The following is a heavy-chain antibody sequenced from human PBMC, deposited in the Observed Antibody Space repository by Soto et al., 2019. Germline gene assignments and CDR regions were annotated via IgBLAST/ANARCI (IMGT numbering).Heavy chain of an antibody. D-gene: IGHD2-2*01. V-gene: IGHV1-3*01. CDR1: GYTFTSYA. Sequence: QVQLVQSGAEVKKPGASVKVSCKASGYTFTSYAMHWVRQAPGQRLEWMGWINAGNGNTKYSQKFQGRVTITRDTSASTADMELSSLRSEDTAVYYCARVVPAADPAYYGMDVWGQGTTVTVSS. CDR3: ARVVPAADPAYYGMDV. J-gene: IGHJ6*02. CDR2: INAGNGNT.